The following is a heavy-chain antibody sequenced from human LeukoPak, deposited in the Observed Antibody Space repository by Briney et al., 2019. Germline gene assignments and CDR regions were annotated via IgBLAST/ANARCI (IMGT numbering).Heavy chain of an antibody. J-gene: IGHJ6*03. CDR3: ARGGYSSGWYEVGYYYYYMDV. D-gene: IGHD6-19*01. CDR1: GFTFSIYD. Sequence: GGSLRLSCAASGFTFSIYDMTWVRQAPGKGLEWVSYISSSGSTIYYADSVKGRFTISRDNAKNSLYLQMNSLRAEDTAVYYCARGGYSSGWYEVGYYYYYMDVWGKGTTVTISS. V-gene: IGHV3-48*03. CDR2: ISSSGSTI.